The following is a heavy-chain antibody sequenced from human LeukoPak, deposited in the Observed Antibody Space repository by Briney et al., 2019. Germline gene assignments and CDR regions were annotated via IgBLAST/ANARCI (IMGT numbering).Heavy chain of an antibody. J-gene: IGHJ4*02. CDR2: ISSSSSYI. CDR3: ARAHDTSSFYYFDC. CDR1: GFTFSSYS. Sequence: PGGSLRLSCAASGFTFSSYSMNWVRQAPGKGLEWVSSISSSSSYIYYVDSVKGRFTISRDNSKNSLYLQMNSLRAEDTAVYYCARAHDTSSFYYFDCWGQGTLVTVSS. V-gene: IGHV3-21*01. D-gene: IGHD2-2*01.